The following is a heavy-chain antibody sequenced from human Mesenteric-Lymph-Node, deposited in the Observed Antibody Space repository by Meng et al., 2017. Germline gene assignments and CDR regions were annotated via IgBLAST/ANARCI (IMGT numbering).Heavy chain of an antibody. V-gene: IGHV3-30*04. CDR2: ISYDGSNK. D-gene: IGHD5-18*01. Sequence: GESLKISCAASGFTFSSYAMHWVRQAPGKGLEWVAVISYDGSNKYYADSVKGRFTISRDNSKNTLYLQMNSLRAEDTAVYYCARDDTAMVRAITNYWGQGTLVTVSS. CDR1: GFTFSSYA. CDR3: ARDDTAMVRAITNY. J-gene: IGHJ4*02.